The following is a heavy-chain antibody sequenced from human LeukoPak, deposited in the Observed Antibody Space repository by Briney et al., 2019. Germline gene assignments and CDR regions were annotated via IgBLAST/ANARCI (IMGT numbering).Heavy chain of an antibody. CDR3: ARTPSCSSASCSRFEP. V-gene: IGHV4-38-2*01. J-gene: IGHJ5*02. D-gene: IGHD2-2*01. CDR2: AYHSGST. CDR1: GYSISSGYY. Sequence: SETLSLTCAVSGYSISSGYYWGWIRQPPGKGPEWIGSAYHSGSTYYNPSLKSRVTISVDTSTNQFSLKLTSVTAADTAVYYCARTPSCSSASCSRFEPWGQGTLVTVSS.